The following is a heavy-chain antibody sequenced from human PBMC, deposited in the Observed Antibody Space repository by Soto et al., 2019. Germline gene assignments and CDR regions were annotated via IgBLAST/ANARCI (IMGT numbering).Heavy chain of an antibody. CDR1: GDSMMSYHYY. D-gene: IGHD6-25*01. J-gene: IGHJ4*02. Sequence: PSETLSLTCSVSGDSMMSYHYYWVRMHQAPGKGLEWVGSVYFSGGNSYYNPSLKSRVTISVDTSYNKFFLRLNSVAAADTAVYFCAYGSSSAWIDKWGQGTLVTVSS. V-gene: IGHV4-39*01. CDR3: AYGSSSAWIDK. CDR2: VYFSGGNS.